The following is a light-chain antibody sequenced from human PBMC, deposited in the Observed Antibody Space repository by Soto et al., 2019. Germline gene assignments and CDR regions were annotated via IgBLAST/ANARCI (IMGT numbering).Light chain of an antibody. J-gene: IGKJ5*01. CDR2: AAS. Sequence: DIQMTQSPSSLSASVGDRVTITCRASQSISSYLNWYQQKPGKAPKLLIYAASSLRSGVPSRFSGSGSETEFTLTISRLQPDDFATYFCHSRAFGQGTRLEIK. CDR3: HSRA. CDR1: QSISSY. V-gene: IGKV1-39*01.